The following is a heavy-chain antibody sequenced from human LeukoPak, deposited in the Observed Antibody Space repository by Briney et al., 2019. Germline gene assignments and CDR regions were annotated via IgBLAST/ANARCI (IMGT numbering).Heavy chain of an antibody. J-gene: IGHJ4*02. Sequence: GRSLRLSCAASGFTFSSYGMHWVRQAPGKGLEWVAVIWYDGSNKYYADSVKGRFTISRDNSKNTLYLQMNSLRAEDTAVYHCARVRRYYDSSGQFDYWGQGTLVTVSS. CDR3: ARVRRYYDSSGQFDY. CDR1: GFTFSSYG. V-gene: IGHV3-33*01. CDR2: IWYDGSNK. D-gene: IGHD3-22*01.